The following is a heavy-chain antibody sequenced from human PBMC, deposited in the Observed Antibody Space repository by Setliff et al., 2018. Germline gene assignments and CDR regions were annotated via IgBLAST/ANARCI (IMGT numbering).Heavy chain of an antibody. V-gene: IGHV3-74*01. CDR1: GFTFTDYW. CDR2: INVDGSSI. Sequence: GGSLRLSCAASGFTFTDYWMHWVRQVPGQGLVWVSRINVDGSSISYADSVKGRFTISRDNSKNTVYLQMNSLRAEDTAEYYCAKELAASGLGYFDSWGRGILVTVSS. D-gene: IGHD3-22*01. CDR3: AKELAASGLGYFDS. J-gene: IGHJ4*02.